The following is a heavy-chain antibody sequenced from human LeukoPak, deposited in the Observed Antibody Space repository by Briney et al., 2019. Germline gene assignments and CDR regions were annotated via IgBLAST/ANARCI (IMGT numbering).Heavy chain of an antibody. CDR2: IYYSAST. Sequence: SETLSLTCAISGGSISSNGYYWNWIRQPPGKALEWIGYIYYSASTYYSPSLKSRLTISVDTSKNQFSLKLSSVTAADTAVYYCASVEAGAYYFDYWGQGILVTVSS. J-gene: IGHJ4*02. D-gene: IGHD3-10*01. CDR1: GGSISSNGYY. V-gene: IGHV4-30-4*01. CDR3: ASVEAGAYYFDY.